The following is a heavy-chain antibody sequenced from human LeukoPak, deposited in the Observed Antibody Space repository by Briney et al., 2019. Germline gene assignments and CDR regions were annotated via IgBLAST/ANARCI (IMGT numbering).Heavy chain of an antibody. CDR3: ARHSLYNWNDAGAFDI. Sequence: PSETLSLTCTVSGGSISSYYWSWLRQSPGKGLEWIGYIYYSGSTNYNPSLKSRVTISVDTSKNQFSLKLSSVTAADTAVYYCARHSLYNWNDAGAFDIWGQGTMVTVSS. CDR2: IYYSGST. V-gene: IGHV4-59*08. D-gene: IGHD1-20*01. CDR1: GGSISSYY. J-gene: IGHJ3*02.